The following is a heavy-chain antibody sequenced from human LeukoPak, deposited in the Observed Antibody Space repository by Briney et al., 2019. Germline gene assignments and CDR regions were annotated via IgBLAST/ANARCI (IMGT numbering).Heavy chain of an antibody. CDR2: IYYSGST. CDR3: ARRSGSYSTDFDY. Sequence: SETLSLTCTVSGGSISSSSYYWGWIRQPPGKGLEWIGSIYYSGSTYYNPSLKSRVTISVDTSKNQFSLKLSSVTAADTAVYYCARRSGSYSTDFDYWGQGTLVTVSS. CDR1: GGSISSSSYY. V-gene: IGHV4-39*07. J-gene: IGHJ4*02. D-gene: IGHD1-26*01.